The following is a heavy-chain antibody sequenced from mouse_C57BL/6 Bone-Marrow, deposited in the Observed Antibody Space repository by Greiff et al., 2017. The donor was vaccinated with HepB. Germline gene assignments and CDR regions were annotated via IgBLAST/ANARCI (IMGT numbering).Heavy chain of an antibody. CDR2: IDPEDGDT. J-gene: IGHJ4*01. D-gene: IGHD1-1*01. V-gene: IGHV14-1*01. Sequence: EVHLVESGAELVRPGASVKLSCTASGFNIKDYYMHWVKPRPDQGLEWIGRIDPEDGDTEYAPKFQGKATMTADTSSNTAYLQLSSLTSEDTAVYYCTTDYYGSSYRYYAMDYGGQGTSVTVSS. CDR1: GFNIKDYY. CDR3: TTDYYGSSYRYYAMDY.